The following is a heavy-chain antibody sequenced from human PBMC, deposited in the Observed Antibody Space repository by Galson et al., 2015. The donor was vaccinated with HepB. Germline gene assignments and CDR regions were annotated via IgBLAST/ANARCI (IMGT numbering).Heavy chain of an antibody. D-gene: IGHD6-13*01. V-gene: IGHV1-69*04. J-gene: IGHJ6*03. CDR2: IIPILGIA. Sequence: SVKVSCKASGGTFSSYATSWVRQAPGQGLEWMGRIIPILGIANYAQKFQGRVTITADKSTSTAYMELSSLRSEDTAVYYCARRGGAAAGTTVEYYYYYMDVWGKGTTVTVPS. CDR3: ARRGGAAAGTTVEYYYYYMDV. CDR1: GGTFSSYA.